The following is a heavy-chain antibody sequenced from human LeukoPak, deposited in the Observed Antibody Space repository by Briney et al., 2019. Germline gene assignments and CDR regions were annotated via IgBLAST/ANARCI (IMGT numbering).Heavy chain of an antibody. CDR1: GFTFSSYA. CDR2: TSGSGGST. V-gene: IGHV3-23*01. J-gene: IGHJ4*02. CDR3: AKDHDVMIRNRLDY. D-gene: IGHD3-16*01. Sequence: PGGSLRLSCAASGFTFSSYAMIWVRQAPGKGLEWVSGTSGSGGSTYYVDSVKGRFTISRDNSKNTLYLQMNFLRAEDTAVYYCAKDHDVMIRNRLDYWGRETLVTVSS.